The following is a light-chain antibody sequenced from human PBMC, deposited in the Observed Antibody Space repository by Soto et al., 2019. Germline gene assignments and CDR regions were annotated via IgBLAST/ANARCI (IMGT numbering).Light chain of an antibody. J-gene: IGLJ2*01. CDR2: ENN. Sequence: QSALTQPPSVSAAPGQKVTISCSGSNSNIGNNYVSWYQQLPGTAPKLLIYENNKRPSGIPDRFSGSKSGTSATLGITGLQTGDEADYYCGTWDTSLNVGVFGGGTQLTVL. CDR1: NSNIGNNY. V-gene: IGLV1-51*02. CDR3: GTWDTSLNVGV.